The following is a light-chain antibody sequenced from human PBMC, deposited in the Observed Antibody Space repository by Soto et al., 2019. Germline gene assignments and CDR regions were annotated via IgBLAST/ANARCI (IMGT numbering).Light chain of an antibody. CDR1: QDISRW. CDR3: QQVDSFPLT. Sequence: DIPMTQSPSSVSASVGDRITITCRASQDISRWLAWYQQKQGRAPNLVIYTATTLESGVHSRFSGSVSGTDFTLTISNLQPEDFATYYCQQVDSFPLTFGGGNKVEIK. V-gene: IGKV1D-12*01. J-gene: IGKJ4*01. CDR2: TAT.